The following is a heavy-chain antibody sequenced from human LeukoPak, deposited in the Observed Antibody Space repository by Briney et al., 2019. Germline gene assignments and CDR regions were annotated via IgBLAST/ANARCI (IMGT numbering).Heavy chain of an antibody. CDR1: GFSFSGYN. D-gene: IGHD3-10*01. J-gene: IGHJ4*02. CDR2: ISSSGTTV. V-gene: IGHV3-48*02. Sequence: GGSLRLSCAASGFSFSGYNMNWARQAPGKGLEWVSYISSSGTTVYYADSVKGRFTVSRDNAKNSLYLQTNSLRDEDTAVYYCVMVRGVSFDYWGQGTLVTVSS. CDR3: VMVRGVSFDY.